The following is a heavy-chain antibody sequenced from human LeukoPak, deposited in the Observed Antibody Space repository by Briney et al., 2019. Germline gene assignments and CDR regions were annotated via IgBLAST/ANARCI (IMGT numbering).Heavy chain of an antibody. D-gene: IGHD3-10*01. J-gene: IGHJ4*02. CDR3: ARETQTVRGIIYFDS. Sequence: SETLSLTCTVSGGSISSYYWIWIRQPPGKALEWIGYVYYSGSTSYNPSLKSRVTTSVDTSKNQFSLKLSSVTAADTAVYYCARETQTVRGIIYFDSWGQGVLVTVSS. CDR1: GGSISSYY. CDR2: VYYSGST. V-gene: IGHV4-59*01.